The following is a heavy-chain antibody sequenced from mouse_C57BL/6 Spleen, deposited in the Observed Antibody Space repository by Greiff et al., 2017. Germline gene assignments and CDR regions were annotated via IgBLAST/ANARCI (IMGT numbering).Heavy chain of an antibody. CDR2: ISSGGSYT. CDR3: AGRCITTVVEDY. V-gene: IGHV5-6*02. J-gene: IGHJ2*01. Sequence: EVMLVESGGDLVKPGGSLKLSCAASGFTFSSYGMSWVRQTPDKRLEWVASISSGGSYTYYPDSVKGRITITRDNAKTTLYLQMSSRKSEDTAMYYCAGRCITTVVEDYWGQGTTLTVSS. CDR1: GFTFSSYG. D-gene: IGHD1-1*01.